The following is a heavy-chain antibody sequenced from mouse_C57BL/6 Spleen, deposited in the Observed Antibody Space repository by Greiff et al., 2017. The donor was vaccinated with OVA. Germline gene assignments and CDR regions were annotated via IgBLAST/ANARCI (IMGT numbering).Heavy chain of an antibody. J-gene: IGHJ4*01. Sequence: QVQLQQSGAELAKPGASVKLSCKASGYTFTSYWMHWLKQRPGQGLEWIGYINPSSGYTKYNQKFKDKATLTAAKSSSTAYMQLSSLTSEDSAVAYCERIRTAYLDYWGQGTTVTVSS. CDR3: ERIRTAYLDY. D-gene: IGHD6-5*01. CDR1: GYTFTSYW. CDR2: INPSSGYT. V-gene: IGHV1-7*01.